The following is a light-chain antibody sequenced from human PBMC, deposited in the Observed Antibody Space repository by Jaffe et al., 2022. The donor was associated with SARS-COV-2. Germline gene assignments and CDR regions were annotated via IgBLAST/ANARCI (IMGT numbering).Light chain of an antibody. CDR2: WAS. CDR3: QQYYNTPLA. V-gene: IGKV4-1*01. CDR1: QSVLYSSNNKNY. J-gene: IGKJ1*01. Sequence: DIVMTQSPDSLAVSLGERATINCKSSQSVLYSSNNKNYLAWYQQKPGQPPKLLIYWASTRESGVPDRFSGSGSGTDFTLTISSLQAEDVAFYYCQQYYNTPLAFGQGTKVEIK.